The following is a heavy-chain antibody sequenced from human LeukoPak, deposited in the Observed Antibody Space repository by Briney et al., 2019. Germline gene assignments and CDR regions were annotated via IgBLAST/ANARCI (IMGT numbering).Heavy chain of an antibody. Sequence: GASVKVSCKASGGTFSSYATSWVRQAPGQGLEWMGGNIPIFGTANYAQKFQGRVTITADESTSTAYMELSSLRSEDTAVYYCARGLVAAAGTWFDPWGQGTLVTVSS. CDR1: GGTFSSYA. V-gene: IGHV1-69*01. J-gene: IGHJ5*02. CDR3: ARGLVAAAGTWFDP. CDR2: NIPIFGTA. D-gene: IGHD6-13*01.